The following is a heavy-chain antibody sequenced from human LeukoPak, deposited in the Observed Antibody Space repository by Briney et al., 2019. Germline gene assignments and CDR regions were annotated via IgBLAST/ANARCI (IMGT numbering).Heavy chain of an antibody. V-gene: IGHV3-48*03. CDR1: GFAFSNYE. J-gene: IGHJ4*02. CDR3: ARYSLHDYGGTGYGYYFDY. D-gene: IGHD4/OR15-4a*01. CDR2: ISSSGGLT. Sequence: QPGGSLRLSCAASGFAFSNYEMIGVRQAPGKEPEWVSYISSSGGLTYYADSVKGRFTVSRDNDKDSVFVHMNSLRVEDTAIYYCARYSLHDYGGTGYGYYFDYWGQGTLVTVSS.